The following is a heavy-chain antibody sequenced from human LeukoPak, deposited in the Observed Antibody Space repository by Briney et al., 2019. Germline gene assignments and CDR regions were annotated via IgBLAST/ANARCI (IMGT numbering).Heavy chain of an antibody. J-gene: IGHJ4*02. V-gene: IGHV1-46*01. Sequence: ASVKVSYTASEYTFTTYYMHWVRQAPGQGVEGMGIINPSGGSTSYAQKFQCRVTMTRDTSTSTVYMELSSLRSEDTAVYYCARNEAVAGMADYWGQGTLVTVSS. CDR1: EYTFTTYY. CDR2: INPSGGST. CDR3: ARNEAVAGMADY. D-gene: IGHD6-19*01.